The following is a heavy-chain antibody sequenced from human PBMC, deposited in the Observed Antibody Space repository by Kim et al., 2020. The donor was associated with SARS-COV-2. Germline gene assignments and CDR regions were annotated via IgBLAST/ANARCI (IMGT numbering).Heavy chain of an antibody. J-gene: IGHJ5*02. CDR3: ARGVGDYVIGDWFDP. CDR2: INHSGST. CDR1: GGSFSGYY. Sequence: SETLSLTCAVYGGSFSGYYWSWIRQPPGKGLEWIGEINHSGSTNYNPSLKSRVTISVDTSKNQFSLKLSSVTAADTAVYYCARGVGDYVIGDWFDPWGQGTLVTVSS. V-gene: IGHV4-34*01. D-gene: IGHD3-10*02.